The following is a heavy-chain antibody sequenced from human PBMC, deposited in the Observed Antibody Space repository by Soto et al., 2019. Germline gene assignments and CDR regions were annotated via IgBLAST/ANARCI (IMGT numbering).Heavy chain of an antibody. D-gene: IGHD5-12*01. J-gene: IGHJ4*02. CDR2: INTGSSSI. CDR3: AREVPDGYNREFDY. Sequence: GGSLRLSCAASGFTFSSYSMNWVRQAPGKGLEWVSFINTGSSSIYYADSVKGRFTVSRDNAKNSLYLQMNSLREEDTAVYYCAREVPDGYNREFDYWGQGTLVTVSS. CDR1: GFTFSSYS. V-gene: IGHV3-48*02.